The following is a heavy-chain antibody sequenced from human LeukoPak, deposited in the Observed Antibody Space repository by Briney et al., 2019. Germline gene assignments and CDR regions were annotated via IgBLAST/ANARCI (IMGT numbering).Heavy chain of an antibody. CDR3: ARDSKAFYYGSGSLNWFDP. V-gene: IGHV3-30*04. D-gene: IGHD3-10*01. J-gene: IGHJ5*02. CDR1: GFTFSSYA. CDR2: ISYDGSNK. Sequence: GRSLRLSCAASGFTFSSYAMHWVRQAPGKGLEWVAVISYDGSNKYYADSVKGRFTISRDNSKNTLYLQMNSLRAEDTAVYYCARDSKAFYYGSGSLNWFDPWGQGTLVTVSS.